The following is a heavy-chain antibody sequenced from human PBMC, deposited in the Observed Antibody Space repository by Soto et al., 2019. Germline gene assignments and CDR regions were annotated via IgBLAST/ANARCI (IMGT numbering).Heavy chain of an antibody. CDR3: ARVKECSSSSCYARDAFDI. CDR1: GFTFSDHY. V-gene: IGHV3-11*01. J-gene: IGHJ3*02. CDR2: ISGGTSGI. D-gene: IGHD2-2*01. Sequence: VQLVESGGGLVKPGGSLRLSCAASGFTFSDHYMSWIRQAPGKGLEWVSYISGGTSGIYYADSVRGRFTISRDNAKNSLYLQMNSLRAEDTAVYYCARVKECSSSSCYARDAFDIWGQGTMVTVSS.